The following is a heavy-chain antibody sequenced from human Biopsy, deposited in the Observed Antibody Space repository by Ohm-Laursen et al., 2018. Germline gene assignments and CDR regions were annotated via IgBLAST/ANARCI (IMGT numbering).Heavy chain of an antibody. V-gene: IGHV3-33*01. CDR2: LCYDGTNK. CDR1: GFSFRSYG. D-gene: IGHD1-1*01. CDR3: ARPTNARAGGAPFDI. Sequence: SLRLSCAASGFSFRSYGMHWVRQAPGKGLEWVAVLCYDGTNKYYADSVKGRFTISRDNSKNTLYLQMNSLRAEDTAMYYCARPTNARAGGAPFDIWGQGTMVTVSS. J-gene: IGHJ3*02.